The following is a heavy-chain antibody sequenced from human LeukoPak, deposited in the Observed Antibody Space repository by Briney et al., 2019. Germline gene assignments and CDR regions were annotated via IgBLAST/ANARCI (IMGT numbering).Heavy chain of an antibody. CDR3: ARAEGGSWYPPPTLVDY. CDR2: MNPNSGNT. D-gene: IGHD6-13*01. V-gene: IGHV1-8*01. CDR1: GYTFTSYD. J-gene: IGHJ4*02. Sequence: ASVKVSCKASGYTFTSYDINWVRQATGQGLEWMGWMNPNSGNTGYAQKSQGRVTMTRNTSISAAYMELSSLRSEDTAVYYCARAEGGSWYPPPTLVDYWGQGTLVTVSS.